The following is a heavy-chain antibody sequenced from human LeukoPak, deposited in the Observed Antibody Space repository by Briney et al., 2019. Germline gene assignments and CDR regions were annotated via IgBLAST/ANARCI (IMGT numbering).Heavy chain of an antibody. D-gene: IGHD1-1*01. J-gene: IGHJ4*02. CDR1: GFTFTSYG. CDR2: IGYDGSDK. V-gene: IGHV3-33*08. Sequence: GGSLRLSRAASGFTFTSYGMHWVRQAPGKGLEWVAVIGYDGSDKYYADSVKGRFTISRDNSKNTLYLQMNTLRAEDTAVYYCARDNEHYFDYWGQGTLVTVSS. CDR3: ARDNEHYFDY.